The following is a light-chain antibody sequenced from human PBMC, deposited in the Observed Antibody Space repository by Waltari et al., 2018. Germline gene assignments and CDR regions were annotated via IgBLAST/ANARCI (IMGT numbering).Light chain of an antibody. Sequence: DIQMTQSPSTLSASGGDRVTLTCRASQSITRWLAWYQQKPGKAPKLLIYDASSLESGVPSRFSGSGSGTEFTLTISSLQPDDFATYYCQEHVTYWAFGQGTKVEMK. V-gene: IGKV1-5*01. CDR2: DAS. J-gene: IGKJ1*01. CDR1: QSITRW. CDR3: QEHVTYWA.